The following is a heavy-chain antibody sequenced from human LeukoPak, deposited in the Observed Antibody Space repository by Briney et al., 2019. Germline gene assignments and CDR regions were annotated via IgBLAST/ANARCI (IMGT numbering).Heavy chain of an antibody. J-gene: IGHJ4*02. CDR2: ISYDVSNK. V-gene: IGHV3-30*04. D-gene: IGHD1-26*01. CDR1: GFTLSSFA. CDR3: ARGPSGTYLDY. Sequence: GGSLRLSCAASGFTLSSFAMHWVRQAPGKGLEWVAVISYDVSNKYYADPVKGRITISRDNSKNTLYLQMSSLRAEDTAVYYCARGPSGTYLDYWGQGTLVTVSS.